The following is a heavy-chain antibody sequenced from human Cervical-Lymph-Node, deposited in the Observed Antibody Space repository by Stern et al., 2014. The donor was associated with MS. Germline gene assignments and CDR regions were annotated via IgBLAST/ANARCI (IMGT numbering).Heavy chain of an antibody. CDR1: GFTFSDYY. Sequence: VQLVESGGGLVKPGGSLRLSCGASGFTFSDYYMNWIRQAPGKGLEWVSYISTSGSTIYYADSVKGRFTISRDNAKNSLNLQMNSLRAEDTAVYYCARDRDFYGSGSVDSWGQGTLVTVSS. V-gene: IGHV3-11*01. CDR2: ISTSGSTI. D-gene: IGHD3-10*01. J-gene: IGHJ4*02. CDR3: ARDRDFYGSGSVDS.